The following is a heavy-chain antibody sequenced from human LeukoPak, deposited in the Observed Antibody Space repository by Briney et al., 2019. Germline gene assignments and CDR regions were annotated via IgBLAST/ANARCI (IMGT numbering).Heavy chain of an antibody. V-gene: IGHV3-48*04. CDR1: GLTFSSFS. CDR2: ISSSSDII. Sequence: PGGSLRLSCAASGLTFSSFSMNWVRQAPGKGLEWVSYISSSSDIIHYADSVKGRFPISRDNAKKSLYLEMNSLRAEDTAVYYCVRVRYSSSSHYMDVWGKGTTVTVSS. J-gene: IGHJ6*03. D-gene: IGHD6-6*01. CDR3: VRVRYSSSSHYMDV.